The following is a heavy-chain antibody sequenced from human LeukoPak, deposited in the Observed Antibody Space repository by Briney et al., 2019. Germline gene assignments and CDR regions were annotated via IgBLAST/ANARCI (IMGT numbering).Heavy chain of an antibody. V-gene: IGHV1-18*01. J-gene: IGHJ6*02. CDR1: GYTFTSYG. CDR2: ISAYNGNT. Sequence: GASVKVSCKASGYTFTSYGISWVRQAPGQGLEWMGWISAYNGNTNYAQKLQGRVTMTTDTSTSTAYMELRSLRSDDTAVYYCARDIAAAGINYYYYGMDVWGQGTTVTVSS. CDR3: ARDIAAAGINYYYYGMDV. D-gene: IGHD6-13*01.